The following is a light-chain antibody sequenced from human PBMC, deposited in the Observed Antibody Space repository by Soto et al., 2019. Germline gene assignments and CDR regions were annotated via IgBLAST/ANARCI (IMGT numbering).Light chain of an antibody. J-gene: IGKJ2*01. CDR3: QQYNDYQYT. CDR1: QSITTW. Sequence: DIEMTQSPSTLSASVGDRVTITCRASQSITTWLAWYQQKPGKAPKLLIYKATNVQTGVPSRFSGSGSGTEFSLTISIQQPEDFAIYYCQQYNDYQYTVGQGTKLEIK. V-gene: IGKV1-5*03. CDR2: KAT.